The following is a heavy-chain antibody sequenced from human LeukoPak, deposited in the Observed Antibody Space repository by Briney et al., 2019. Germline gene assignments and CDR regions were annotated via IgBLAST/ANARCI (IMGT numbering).Heavy chain of an antibody. D-gene: IGHD4-23*01. CDR1: GFTFSSYG. J-gene: IGHJ4*02. V-gene: IGHV3-23*01. CDR3: ARGARKGDDYGGFFDY. Sequence: PGGSLRLSCAASGFTFSSYGMSWVRQAPGEGLEWVSAISGSGGSTYYADSVKGRFSISRDNSKNTLYLQMNSLIPEDTAVYYCARGARKGDDYGGFFDYWGQGTLVTVSS. CDR2: ISGSGGST.